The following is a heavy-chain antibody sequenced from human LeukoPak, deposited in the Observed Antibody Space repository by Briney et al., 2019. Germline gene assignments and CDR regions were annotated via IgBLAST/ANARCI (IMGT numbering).Heavy chain of an antibody. Sequence: PGGSLSLSCAASGFTFSSYEMNWVRQAPGKGLEWVSYISGSGSTIYYADSVKGRFTISRDNAKNSLYLQMNSLRAEDTAVYYCARGSHPGRDYYDSSGYLDYSGQGTLVTVSS. CDR3: ARGSHPGRDYYDSSGYLDY. CDR2: ISGSGSTI. D-gene: IGHD3-22*01. J-gene: IGHJ4*02. CDR1: GFTFSSYE. V-gene: IGHV3-48*03.